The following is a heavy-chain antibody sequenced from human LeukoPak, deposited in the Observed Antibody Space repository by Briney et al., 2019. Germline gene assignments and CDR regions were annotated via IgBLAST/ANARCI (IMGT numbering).Heavy chain of an antibody. Sequence: PSETLSLTCTVSGGSISSGSYYWSWIRQPAGKGLEWIGRIYTSGSTNYNPSLKSRATMSVDTSKNQFSLKLSSVTAADTAVYYCARQHLSRGYYYDSSGYGNFDYWGQGTLVTVSS. D-gene: IGHD3-22*01. CDR2: IYTSGST. V-gene: IGHV4-61*02. J-gene: IGHJ4*02. CDR3: ARQHLSRGYYYDSSGYGNFDY. CDR1: GGSISSGSYY.